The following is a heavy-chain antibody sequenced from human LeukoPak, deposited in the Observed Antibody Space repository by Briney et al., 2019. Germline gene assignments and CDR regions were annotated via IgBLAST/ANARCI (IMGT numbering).Heavy chain of an antibody. V-gene: IGHV3-21*04. CDR2: ISSSSSYI. Sequence: GGSLRLSCAASGFTFSSYSMNWVRQAPGKGLEWVSSISSSSSYIYYADSVKGRFTISRDNSKNTLYLQMNSLRAEDTAEYYCAKDTYYYDSSGYVDYWGQGTLVTVSS. J-gene: IGHJ4*02. CDR3: AKDTYYYDSSGYVDY. D-gene: IGHD3-22*01. CDR1: GFTFSSYS.